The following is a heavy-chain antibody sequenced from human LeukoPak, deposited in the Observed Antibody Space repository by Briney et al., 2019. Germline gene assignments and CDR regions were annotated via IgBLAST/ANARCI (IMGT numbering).Heavy chain of an antibody. D-gene: IGHD4-17*01. CDR3: ASYGDSYEDAFDI. CDR1: GGSISSYY. CDR2: IYTSGST. Sequence: SETLSLTCTVSGGSISSYYWSWIRQPAGTRLEWIGRIYTSGSTNYNPSLKSRVTMSVDTSKNQISLKLSSVTAADTAVYYCASYGDSYEDAFDIWGQGTMVTVSS. J-gene: IGHJ3*02. V-gene: IGHV4-4*07.